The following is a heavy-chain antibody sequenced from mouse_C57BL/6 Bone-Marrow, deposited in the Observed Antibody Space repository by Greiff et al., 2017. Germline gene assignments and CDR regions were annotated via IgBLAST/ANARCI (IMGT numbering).Heavy chain of an antibody. V-gene: IGHV1-67*01. D-gene: IGHD2-4*01. CDR3: ARVVYDYVWFAD. Sequence: QVQLQQSGPELVRPGVSVKISCKGSGYTFTDYAMHWVTQSHAKSLEWIGVISTCYGDASYNQKVKDKATMTVDNSSSTAYMELAILPSEASAVYYCARVVYDYVWFADWGQGTLVTVSA. CDR1: GYTFTDYA. J-gene: IGHJ3*01. CDR2: ISTCYGDA.